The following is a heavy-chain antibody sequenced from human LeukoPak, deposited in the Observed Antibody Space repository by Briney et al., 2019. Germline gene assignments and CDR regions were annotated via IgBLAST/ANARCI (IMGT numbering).Heavy chain of an antibody. Sequence: KPSETLSLTCTVSGGSISSYYWSWIRQPPGKGLEWIGYVYYTGSTNYNPSLKSRVTISLDTSKSQFSLKLSSVTAADTAVYYCARASSRFSYFDYWGQGTLVTVSS. CDR3: ARASSRFSYFDY. CDR2: VYYTGST. D-gene: IGHD3-22*01. V-gene: IGHV4-59*01. J-gene: IGHJ4*02. CDR1: GGSISSYY.